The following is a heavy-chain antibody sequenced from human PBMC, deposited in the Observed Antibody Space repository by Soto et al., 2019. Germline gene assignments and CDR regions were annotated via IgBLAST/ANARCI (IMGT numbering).Heavy chain of an antibody. J-gene: IGHJ4*02. CDR1: GVTFSSYG. CDR2: ISYDGSNK. D-gene: IGHD3-22*01. V-gene: IGHV3-30*18. CDR3: AKDLPYDSSDGGLDY. Sequence: GGSLRLSCAASGVTFSSYGMHWVRQAPGKGLEWVAVISYDGSNKYYADSVKGRFTISRDNSKNTLYLQMNSLRAEDTAVYYCAKDLPYDSSDGGLDYWGQGTLVTVSS.